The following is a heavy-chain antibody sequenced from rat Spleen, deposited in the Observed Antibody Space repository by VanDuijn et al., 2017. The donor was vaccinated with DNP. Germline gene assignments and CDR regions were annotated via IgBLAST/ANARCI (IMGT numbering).Heavy chain of an antibody. CDR3: ARGAGSPYWYFDF. D-gene: IGHD5-1*01. CDR2: ISYSGIT. J-gene: IGHJ1*01. CDR1: GYSITSNY. Sequence: QLQESGPGLVKPSQSLSLTCSVTGYSITSNYWGWIRKFPGNKMEWMGYISYSGITGYNPFLKSRISITRDTSKNQFFLQLNSVTTEDTATYYCARGAGSPYWYFDFWGPGTMVTVSS. V-gene: IGHV3-1*01.